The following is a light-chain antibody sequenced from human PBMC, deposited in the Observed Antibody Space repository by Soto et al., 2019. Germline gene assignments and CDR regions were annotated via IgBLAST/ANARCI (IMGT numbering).Light chain of an antibody. CDR2: WAS. CDR3: HQYYSIPYT. Sequence: DLVMTQSPDSLAVSLGATATINCKSSHSLLDTSYKKTYLAWYQQRPGQPPKLLIYWASTRQSGVPDRFSGSRSATDFTLTISSLQAEDVAIYYCHQYYSIPYTFGQGTRLEI. CDR1: HSLLDTSYKKTY. J-gene: IGKJ2*01. V-gene: IGKV4-1*01.